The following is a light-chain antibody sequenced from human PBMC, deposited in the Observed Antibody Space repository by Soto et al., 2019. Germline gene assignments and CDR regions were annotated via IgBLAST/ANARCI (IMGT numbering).Light chain of an antibody. V-gene: IGKV3-15*01. J-gene: IGKJ1*01. CDR2: GAS. Sequence: EIVTTQSPATLSVSPGERATLPCRASQSVSSNLAWYQQKPGQAPRLLIYGASTRATGIPARFSGSGSGTEFTLTISSLQSEDFAVYYCQQHDSWPRTFGQGTKVDI. CDR1: QSVSSN. CDR3: QQHDSWPRT.